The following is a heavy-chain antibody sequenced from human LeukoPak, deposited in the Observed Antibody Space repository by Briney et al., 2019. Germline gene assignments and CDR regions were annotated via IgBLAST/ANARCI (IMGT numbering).Heavy chain of an antibody. D-gene: IGHD2-2*03. V-gene: IGHV3-48*04. J-gene: IGHJ2*01. CDR3: AKVFLDGALDFDL. CDR2: ISSSGSTI. CDR1: GFTFISYN. Sequence: GGSLRLSCAASGFTFISYNMNWVRQAPGKGLEWVSYISSSGSTIYYADSVKGRFTISRDNAKNSLYLQMNSLRAEDTALYYCAKVFLDGALDFDLWGRGTLVTVSS.